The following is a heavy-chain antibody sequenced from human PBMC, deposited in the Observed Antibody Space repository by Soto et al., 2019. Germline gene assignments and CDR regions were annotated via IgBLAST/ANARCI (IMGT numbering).Heavy chain of an antibody. Sequence: SETLSLTCTVSGGSISSYYWSWIRQPPGKGLEWIGYTYYSGSTNYNPSLKSRVTISVDTSKNQFSLKLSSVTAADTAVYYCARTTTSIAEDAFDIWGQGTMVTVSS. CDR3: ARTTTSIAEDAFDI. J-gene: IGHJ3*02. CDR1: GGSISSYY. V-gene: IGHV4-59*01. CDR2: TYYSGST. D-gene: IGHD6-13*01.